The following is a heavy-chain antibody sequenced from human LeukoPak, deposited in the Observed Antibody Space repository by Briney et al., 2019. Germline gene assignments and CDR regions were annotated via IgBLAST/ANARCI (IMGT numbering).Heavy chain of an antibody. Sequence: PSETVSLTCSVSGDSVSRSDAYWDWIRKPPGKGLEWIGTIYYSGKTSYSPSLKSRVTMSVDPSNNQFSLNLRSVTAADTALYYCARRRYYDGSGYLEWGQGTLLSVSS. J-gene: IGHJ1*01. CDR1: GDSVSRSDAY. V-gene: IGHV4-39*01. D-gene: IGHD3-22*01. CDR3: ARRRYYDGSGYLE. CDR2: IYYSGKT.